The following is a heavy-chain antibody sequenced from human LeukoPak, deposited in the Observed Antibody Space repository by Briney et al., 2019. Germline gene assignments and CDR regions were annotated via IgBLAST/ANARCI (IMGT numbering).Heavy chain of an antibody. CDR2: INAGNDIT. J-gene: IGHJ4*02. V-gene: IGHV1-3*01. CDR3: AREDPGLYFDY. D-gene: IGHD7-27*01. CDR1: GYTFTSYA. Sequence: ASVKVSCKASGYTFTSYAMHWVRQAPGQRLEWMGWINAGNDITKYSQKFQGRVTITRDTSASTAYMELSSPRSEDTAVYYCAREDPGLYFDYWGQGTLVTVSS.